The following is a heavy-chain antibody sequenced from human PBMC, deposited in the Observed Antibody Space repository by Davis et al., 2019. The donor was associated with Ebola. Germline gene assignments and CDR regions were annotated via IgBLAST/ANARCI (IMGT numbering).Heavy chain of an antibody. D-gene: IGHD1-26*01. CDR1: GFTLSDHY. J-gene: IGHJ4*02. CDR3: ARSVKTREFDY. Sequence: PGGSLRLSCAASGFTLSDHYMDWVRQTPGMGLEWVARTRNKANSYSTEYAASVKGRFTISRDDSKSSLYLQMNSLKTDDTALYYLARSVKTREFDYWGQGTLVTVSS. CDR2: TRNKANSYST. V-gene: IGHV3-72*01.